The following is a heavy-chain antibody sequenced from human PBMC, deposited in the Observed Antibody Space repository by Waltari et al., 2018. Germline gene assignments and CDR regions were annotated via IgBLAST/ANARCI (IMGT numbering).Heavy chain of an antibody. J-gene: IGHJ3*02. D-gene: IGHD3-22*01. Sequence: EVQLVESGGGLVQPGGSLRLSCAASGFTFSSYEMNWVRQAPWKGLEWVSYISSSGSTIYYADSVKGRFTISRDNAKNSLYLQMNSLRAEDTAVYYCARSPYYYDSSGYYRGAFDIWGQGTMVTVSS. CDR1: GFTFSSYE. CDR2: ISSSGSTI. CDR3: ARSPYYYDSSGYYRGAFDI. V-gene: IGHV3-48*03.